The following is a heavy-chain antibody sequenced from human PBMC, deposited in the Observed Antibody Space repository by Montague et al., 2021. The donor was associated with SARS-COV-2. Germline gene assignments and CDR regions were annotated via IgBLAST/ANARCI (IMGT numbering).Heavy chain of an antibody. CDR2: ISDSGST. Sequence: SETLSLTCTVSGGSISSFYWSWFRQPPGKGLERIGYISDSGSTNYNPSLTSRVTMSVDTSKNQFSLKVNSVTAADTALNYCARHYSATLPAVYWGQGTLVTVSS. J-gene: IGHJ4*02. D-gene: IGHD2-15*01. CDR3: ARHYSATLPAVY. CDR1: GGSISSFY. V-gene: IGHV4-59*08.